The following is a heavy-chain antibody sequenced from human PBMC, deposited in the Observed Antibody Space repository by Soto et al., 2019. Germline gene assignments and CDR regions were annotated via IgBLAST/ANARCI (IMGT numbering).Heavy chain of an antibody. V-gene: IGHV3-33*01. CDR3: GSDSLDKAGVSGVQESYFDY. D-gene: IGHD3-3*01. CDR1: GFTFSSYA. J-gene: IGHJ4*02. CDR2: IWSDGSNK. Sequence: GGSLRLSCAASGFTFSSYAMHWVRQAPGKGLEWVAFIWSDGSNKHYADSVKGRFTISRDNYKNTLYLQMDSLRDEDTAVYYCGSDSLDKAGVSGVQESYFDYWGPGTLVTVSS.